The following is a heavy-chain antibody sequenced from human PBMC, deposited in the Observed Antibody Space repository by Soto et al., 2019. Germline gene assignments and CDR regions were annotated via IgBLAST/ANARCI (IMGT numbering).Heavy chain of an antibody. J-gene: IGHJ6*03. CDR1: GGSISSSSYY. D-gene: IGHD2-2*01. CDR2: IYYSGST. Sequence: SETLSLTCTVSGGSISSSSYYWGWIRQPPGKGLEWIGSIYYSGSTYYNPSLKSRVTISVDTSKNQFSLKLSSVTAADTAVYYCARVLYCSSTSCHYYYYYMDVWGKGTTVTVSS. CDR3: ARVLYCSSTSCHYYYYYMDV. V-gene: IGHV4-39*01.